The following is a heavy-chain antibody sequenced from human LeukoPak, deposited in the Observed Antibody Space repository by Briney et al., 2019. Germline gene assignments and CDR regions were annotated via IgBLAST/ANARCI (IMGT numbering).Heavy chain of an antibody. CDR2: ISGSGGST. V-gene: IGHV3-23*01. Sequence: GGSLRLSCAASGFTFSSYAMSWVRQAPGKGLEWVSAISGSGGSTYYADSVKGRFTISRDNSKNTLYLQMNSLRAEDTAVYYCARVLSGRGSLYDYYYYMDVWGKGTTVTISS. CDR3: ARVLSGRGSLYDYYYYMDV. J-gene: IGHJ6*03. CDR1: GFTFSSYA. D-gene: IGHD3-10*01.